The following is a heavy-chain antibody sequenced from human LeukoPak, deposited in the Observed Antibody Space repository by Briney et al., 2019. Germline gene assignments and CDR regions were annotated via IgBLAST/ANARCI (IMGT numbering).Heavy chain of an antibody. CDR1: GGSFSGYY. J-gene: IGHJ3*02. CDR2: INHSGST. V-gene: IGHV4-34*01. Sequence: SETLSLTCAVYGGSFSGYYWSWIRQPPGKGLEWIGEINHSGSTNYNPSLKSRVTMSVDTSKNQFSLKLSSVTAADTAVYYCARDPRLAPGDAFDIWGQGTMVTVSS. CDR3: ARDPRLAPGDAFDI. D-gene: IGHD6-19*01.